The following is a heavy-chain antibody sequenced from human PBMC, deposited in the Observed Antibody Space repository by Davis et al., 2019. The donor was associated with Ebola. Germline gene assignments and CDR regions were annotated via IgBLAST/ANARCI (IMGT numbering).Heavy chain of an antibody. V-gene: IGHV3-33*08. CDR1: GFTFSSYG. CDR2: IWYDGSNK. CDR3: ARGGDYYDTSGYPYYYYGMDV. J-gene: IGHJ6*02. D-gene: IGHD3-22*01. Sequence: GESLKISCAASGFTFSSYGMHWVRQAPGKGLEWVAVIWYDGSNKYYADSVKGRFTISRDNSKNTLYLQMNSLRAEDTAVYYCARGGDYYDTSGYPYYYYGMDVWGQGTTVTVSS.